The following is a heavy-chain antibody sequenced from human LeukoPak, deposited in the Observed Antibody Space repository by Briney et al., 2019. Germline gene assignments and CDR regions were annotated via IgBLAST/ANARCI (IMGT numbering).Heavy chain of an antibody. CDR3: ARGESVAGTARPSGY. D-gene: IGHD6-19*01. J-gene: IGHJ4*02. CDR2: MNANSGNT. CDR1: GYTFTSYD. V-gene: IGHV1-8*01. Sequence: ASVKVSCKASGYTFTSYDINWVRQATGQGREWMGWMNANSGNTGYSQKFQGRVTMTRNTSINTAYMELSSLRSEDTAVYYCARGESVAGTARPSGYWGQGTLVTVSS.